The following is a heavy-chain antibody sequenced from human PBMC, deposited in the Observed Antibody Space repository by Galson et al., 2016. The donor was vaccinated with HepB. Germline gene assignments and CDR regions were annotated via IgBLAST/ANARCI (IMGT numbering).Heavy chain of an antibody. CDR3: ARNPNAAATGTWG. D-gene: IGHD6-13*01. Sequence: SLRLSCAASGISVSNNYMIWVRQAPGKGLEWVSSIYSGGATHYADSVKCRFTISRDSSKNTLYLQMNSLRAEDTAVYFCARNPNAAATGTWGWGQGTLVTVSS. V-gene: IGHV3-53*01. J-gene: IGHJ4*02. CDR1: GISVSNNY. CDR2: IYSGGAT.